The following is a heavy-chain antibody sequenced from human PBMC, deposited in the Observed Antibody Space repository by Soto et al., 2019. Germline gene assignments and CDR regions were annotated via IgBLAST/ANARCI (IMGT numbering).Heavy chain of an antibody. Sequence: GGSLRLSCAASGFTFSSYEMNWVRQAPGKGLEWVSYISSSGSTIFYADSVKGRFTISRDNAKNSLYLQMGSLRAEDTAVYYCARDDGLGLAPYYGMDVWGQGTTVTVSS. J-gene: IGHJ6*02. V-gene: IGHV3-48*03. CDR2: ISSSGSTI. CDR1: GFTFSSYE. D-gene: IGHD3-10*01. CDR3: ARDDGLGLAPYYGMDV.